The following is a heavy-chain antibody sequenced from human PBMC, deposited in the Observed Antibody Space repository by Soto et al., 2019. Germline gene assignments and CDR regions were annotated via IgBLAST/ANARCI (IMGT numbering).Heavy chain of an antibody. D-gene: IGHD3-22*01. V-gene: IGHV4-39*01. J-gene: IGHJ4*02. CDR1: GGSISSSSYY. CDR2: IYYSGST. Sequence: LPLTCTVSGGSISSSSYYWGWIRQPPGKGLEWIGSIYYSGSTYYNPSLKSRVTISVDTSKSQFSLKLSSVTAADTAVYYCARPYDSSGYYPFDYWGQGTLVTVS. CDR3: ARPYDSSGYYPFDY.